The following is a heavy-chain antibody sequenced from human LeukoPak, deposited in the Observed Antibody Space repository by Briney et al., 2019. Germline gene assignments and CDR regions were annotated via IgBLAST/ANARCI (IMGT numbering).Heavy chain of an antibody. CDR3: AGTRTTVTTFWFDP. J-gene: IGHJ5*02. D-gene: IGHD4-17*01. V-gene: IGHV4-30-4*08. Sequence: SETLSLSCTVSGGSISSGDYYWSWIRQPPGKGLEWIGYIYYNGSTNYNPSLKSRVTISVDTSKNQFSLKLSSVTAADTAVYYCAGTRTTVTTFWFDPWGQGTLVTVSS. CDR1: GGSISSGDYY. CDR2: IYYNGST.